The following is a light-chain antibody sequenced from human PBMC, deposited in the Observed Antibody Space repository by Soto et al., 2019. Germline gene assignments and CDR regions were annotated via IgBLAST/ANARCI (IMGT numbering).Light chain of an antibody. CDR3: QEYGSPPRT. J-gene: IGKJ1*01. V-gene: IGKV3-20*01. Sequence: EIVVPQSPGTLSLSPGETATLSCRASQTISNTYLAWYQQKPGQAPRLLIYGASTRATGIPGRFSGSGSGTDVTLPVNRMEPEDFAVYYCQEYGSPPRTFGQGTKV. CDR2: GAS. CDR1: QTISNTY.